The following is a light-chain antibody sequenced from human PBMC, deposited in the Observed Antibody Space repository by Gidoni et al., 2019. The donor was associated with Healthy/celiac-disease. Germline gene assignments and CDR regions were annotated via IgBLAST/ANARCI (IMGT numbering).Light chain of an antibody. V-gene: IGLV1-40*01. J-gene: IGLJ2*01. CDR3: QSYDSSLVGV. CDR2: GNS. CDR1: SSNIGAGYD. Sequence: QSLLTQPPSVSGAPGQRVTISCTGSSSNIGAGYDVHWYQQLPGTAPKLLIYGNSNRPSGVPDRFSGSKSGISASLAITGLQAEDEADYYCQSYDSSLVGVFGGGTKLTVL.